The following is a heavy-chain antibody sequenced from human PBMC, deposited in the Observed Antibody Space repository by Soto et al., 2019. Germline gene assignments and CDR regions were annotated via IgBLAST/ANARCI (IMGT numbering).Heavy chain of an antibody. V-gene: IGHV4-39*01. CDR3: ARQRTSVVTQAYFDD. CDR2: IYYSGST. Sequence: PSETLSLTCTVSGGSINSRSYYWGWIRQSPGKGLEWIGSIYYSGSTYYNPSLKSRVAVSVDTSKNQFSLKLRSVSAADTAVYYCARQRTSVVTQAYFDDWGQGSLVTVSS. D-gene: IGHD2-21*02. CDR1: GGSINSRSYY. J-gene: IGHJ4*02.